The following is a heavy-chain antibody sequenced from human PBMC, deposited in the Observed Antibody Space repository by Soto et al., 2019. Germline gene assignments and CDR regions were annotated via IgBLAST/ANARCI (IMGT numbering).Heavy chain of an antibody. D-gene: IGHD2-2*01. V-gene: IGHV3-48*03. CDR1: RFTFGTYE. CDR2: ISSSGYTV. J-gene: IGHJ4*02. Sequence: GGSLRLSCAASRFTFGTYEMNWVRQAPGKGLEWVSYISSSGYTVYYADSVKGRFTISRDNTRNSLYLQMNSLRDEDTALYYCVRYCSTTLCNGVATRTFDYWGQGTLVTASS. CDR3: VRYCSTTLCNGVATRTFDY.